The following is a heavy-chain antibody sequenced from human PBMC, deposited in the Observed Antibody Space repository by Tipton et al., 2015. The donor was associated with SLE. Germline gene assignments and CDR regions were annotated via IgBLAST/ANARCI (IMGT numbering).Heavy chain of an antibody. V-gene: IGHV4-39*07. J-gene: IGHJ6*02. CDR3: AIPGSSSYYYYGMDV. CDR2: INHSGST. D-gene: IGHD6-6*01. CDR1: GGSISSSSYY. Sequence: TLSLTCTVSGGSISSSSYYWSWIRQPPGKGLEWIGEINHSGSTNYNPSLKSRVTISVDTSKNQFSLKLSSVTAADTAVYYCAIPGSSSYYYYGMDVWGQGTTVTVSS.